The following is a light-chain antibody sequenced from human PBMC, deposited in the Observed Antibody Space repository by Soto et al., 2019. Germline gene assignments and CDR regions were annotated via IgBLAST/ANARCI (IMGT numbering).Light chain of an antibody. V-gene: IGKV1-39*01. CDR1: QSISNY. CDR3: QQSYSTPLT. Sequence: DIHVTQSPSSLSASLGDRVTITFRASQSISNYLNWYQQQPGKAPKLLIYAASSLQSGVPSRFSGSGSGTDFTLTISSLQPEDFATYYCQQSYSTPLTFGGGTKVDIK. J-gene: IGKJ4*01. CDR2: AAS.